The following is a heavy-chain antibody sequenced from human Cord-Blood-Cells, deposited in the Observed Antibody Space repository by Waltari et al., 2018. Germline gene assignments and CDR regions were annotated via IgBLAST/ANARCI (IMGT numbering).Heavy chain of an antibody. Sequence: QVQLQESGPGLVKPSETLSLTCTVSGYSISSGYYWGWIRQPPGKGLEWIGSIYHSGSTYYNPSLKSRVTISVYTSKNQFSLKLSSVTAADTAVYYCARPSLTVTGDYWGQGTLVTVSS. CDR1: GYSISSGYY. V-gene: IGHV4-38-2*02. CDR2: IYHSGST. D-gene: IGHD4-4*01. CDR3: ARPSLTVTGDY. J-gene: IGHJ4*02.